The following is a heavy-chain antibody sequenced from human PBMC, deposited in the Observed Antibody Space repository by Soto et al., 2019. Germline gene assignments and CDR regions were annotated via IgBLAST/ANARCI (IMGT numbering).Heavy chain of an antibody. CDR3: ARDQTGITTTGGGRIDH. CDR1: GFTFSTHA. J-gene: IGHJ4*02. CDR2: VSFDGSNK. Sequence: GGSLRLSCAASGFTFSTHAMHWVRQAPGKGLECVAIVSFDGSNKYYADYVKGRFTISRDNSKNTLYLQMSGLTPEDTSVYYFARDQTGITTTGGGRIDHWGQGTLVTVSS. D-gene: IGHD1-20*01. V-gene: IGHV3-30-3*01.